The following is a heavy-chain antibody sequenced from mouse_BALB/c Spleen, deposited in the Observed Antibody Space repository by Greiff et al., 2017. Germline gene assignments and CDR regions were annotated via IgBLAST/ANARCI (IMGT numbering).Heavy chain of an antibody. Sequence: VQLKESGTVLARPGASVKMSCKASGYTFTSYWMHWVKQRPGQGLEWIGAIYPGNSDTSYNQKFKGKAKLTAVTSTSTAYMELSSLTNEDSAVYYCTRYPTPDGSKENYFDYWGQGTTLTVSS. J-gene: IGHJ2*01. CDR2: IYPGNSDT. V-gene: IGHV1-5*01. D-gene: IGHD1-1*01. CDR1: GYTFTSYW. CDR3: TRYPTPDGSKENYFDY.